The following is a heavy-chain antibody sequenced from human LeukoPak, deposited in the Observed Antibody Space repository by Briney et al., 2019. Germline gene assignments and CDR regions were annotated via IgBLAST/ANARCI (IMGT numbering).Heavy chain of an antibody. CDR3: ARDLAVAGTFGVDY. CDR1: GYTFTGYY. CDR2: INPNSGGT. J-gene: IGHJ4*02. V-gene: IGHV1-2*02. Sequence: ASVKVSCKTSGYTFTGYYMHWVRQAPGQGLEWMGWINPNSGGTNYAQKFQGRVTMTRDTSISTAYMELSRLRSDDTAVYYCARDLAVAGTFGVDYWGQGTLVTVSS. D-gene: IGHD6-19*01.